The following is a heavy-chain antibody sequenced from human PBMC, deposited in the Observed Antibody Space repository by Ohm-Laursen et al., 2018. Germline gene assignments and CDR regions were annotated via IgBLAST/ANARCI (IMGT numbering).Heavy chain of an antibody. CDR2: IYHSGTT. CDR3: ARDSGSYLRDY. CDR1: GYSISSGYY. Sequence: SDTLSLTCAVSGYSISSGYYWGWIRQPPGKGLEWIGSIYHSGTTYYNPSLKSRVTISVDTSKNQFSLKLSSVTAADTAVYYCARDSGSYLRDYWGQGTLVTVSS. D-gene: IGHD1-26*01. V-gene: IGHV4-38-2*02. J-gene: IGHJ4*02.